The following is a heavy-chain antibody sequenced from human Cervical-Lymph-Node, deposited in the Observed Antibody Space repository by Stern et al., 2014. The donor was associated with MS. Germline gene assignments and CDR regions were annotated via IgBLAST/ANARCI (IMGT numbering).Heavy chain of an antibody. D-gene: IGHD3-10*01. CDR1: GFTFSSYA. J-gene: IGHJ4*02. Sequence: EVQLVESEGGLVQPGGSLRLSCAASGFTFSSYAMSWVRQAPGKGLEWVSAISGSGSTIYYADSVKGRFTISRANAKNSLFLQMNSLRADDTAVYYCAKGYHYASHWGQGTLVTVSS. CDR2: ISGSGSTI. CDR3: AKGYHYASH. V-gene: IGHV3-23*04.